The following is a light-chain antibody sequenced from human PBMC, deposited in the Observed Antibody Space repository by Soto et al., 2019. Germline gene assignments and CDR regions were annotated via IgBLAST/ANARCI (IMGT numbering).Light chain of an antibody. CDR1: QGIRSY. V-gene: IGKV1-9*01. Sequence: DIQLTQSPSFLSASVGDRVTITCRASQGIRSYLAWYRQKPGKAPKLLIYTTSVLESGVPSRFSGSGSGTEFTLTISSLQPEDFATYYCQQLNSYPLTFGGGTKVEIK. CDR3: QQLNSYPLT. J-gene: IGKJ4*01. CDR2: TTS.